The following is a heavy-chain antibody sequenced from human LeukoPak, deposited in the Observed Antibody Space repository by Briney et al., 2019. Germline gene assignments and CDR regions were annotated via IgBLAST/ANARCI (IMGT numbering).Heavy chain of an antibody. Sequence: SETLSLTCTVSGGSISSYYWSWIRQPPGKGLEWIGYIYYSGSTNYNPSLKSRVTLSLDTSKNQFSLKVSSVIAADTAVYYCAKSQWEFSPGYFDPWGQGILVTVSS. J-gene: IGHJ5*02. CDR2: IYYSGST. CDR1: GGSISSYY. CDR3: AKSQWEFSPGYFDP. D-gene: IGHD1-26*01. V-gene: IGHV4-59*08.